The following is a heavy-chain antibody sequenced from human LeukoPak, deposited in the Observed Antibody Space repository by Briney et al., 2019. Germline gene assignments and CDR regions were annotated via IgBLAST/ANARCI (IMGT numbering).Heavy chain of an antibody. V-gene: IGHV3-21*01. Sequence: PGGSLRLSCAASGFTFSSYSMNWVRQAPGKGLEWVSSISSSSSYIYYADSVKGRFTISRDNAKNSLYLQMNSLRAEDTAVYYCARARNGDYGPPFDYWGQGTLVTVSS. CDR3: ARARNGDYGPPFDY. CDR1: GFTFSSYS. D-gene: IGHD4-17*01. J-gene: IGHJ4*02. CDR2: ISSSSSYI.